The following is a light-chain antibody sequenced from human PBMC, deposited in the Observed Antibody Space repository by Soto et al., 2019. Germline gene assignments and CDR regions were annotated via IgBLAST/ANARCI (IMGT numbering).Light chain of an antibody. J-gene: IGKJ1*01. CDR1: QASSRY. CDR2: GAS. V-gene: IGKV1-9*01. Sequence: QLTQSPSSLAASAGDRATITCRARQASSRYVAWYQQIPGRAPNLLIYGASTLESGVPSRFSGSGSGTDFSLTISSMQPEDFATYYCQQLNSYSRTFGQGTKVEIK. CDR3: QQLNSYSRT.